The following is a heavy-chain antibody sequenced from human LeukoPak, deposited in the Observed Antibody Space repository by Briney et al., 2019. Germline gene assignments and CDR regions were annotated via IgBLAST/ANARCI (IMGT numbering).Heavy chain of an antibody. D-gene: IGHD2-15*01. J-gene: IGHJ6*04. CDR2: IYYSGST. CDR3: ARDRGETYCSGGSCYRLGYGMDV. CDR1: GGSISSYY. Sequence: SETLSLTCTVSGGSISSYYWSWIRQPPGKGLEWIGYIYYSGSTNYNPSLKSRVTISVDTSKNQFSLKLSSVTAADTAVYYCARDRGETYCSGGSCYRLGYGMDVWGKGTTVTVPS. V-gene: IGHV4-59*01.